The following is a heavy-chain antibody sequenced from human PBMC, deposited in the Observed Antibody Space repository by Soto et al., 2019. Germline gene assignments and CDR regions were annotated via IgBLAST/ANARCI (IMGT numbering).Heavy chain of an antibody. CDR1: GGSISSYY. Sequence: SETLSLTCTVSGGSISSYYWSWIRQPPGKGLEWIGYIYYSGSTNYNPSLKSRVTISVDTSKNQFSLKLSSVTAADTAVYYCARRWFGELSYPNWFDPWGQGTLVTVSS. V-gene: IGHV4-59*08. D-gene: IGHD3-10*01. J-gene: IGHJ5*02. CDR3: ARRWFGELSYPNWFDP. CDR2: IYYSGST.